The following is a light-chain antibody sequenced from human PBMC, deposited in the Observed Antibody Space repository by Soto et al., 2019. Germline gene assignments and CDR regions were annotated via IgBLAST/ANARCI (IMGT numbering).Light chain of an antibody. CDR2: VGS. J-gene: IGKJ1*01. CDR1: QSLRHSNGYNY. V-gene: IGKV2-28*01. CDR3: MQALQTPWT. Sequence: DIVMTQSPLSLPVTPGEPASISCRASQSLRHSNGYNYLDWYLQKPGKSPQLLIYVGSNRDSGVTDRFSGIGSGPDFTLKISRVEAEDVGVYYCMQALQTPWTFGQGTKVEIK.